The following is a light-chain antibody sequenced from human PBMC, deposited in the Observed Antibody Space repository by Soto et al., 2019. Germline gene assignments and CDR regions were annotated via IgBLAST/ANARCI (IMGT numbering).Light chain of an antibody. CDR3: QQYGSAPHT. CDR2: GAS. Sequence: EIVLAQSPGTLSFSPGERATLSCRASQSIISDSLAWYQQKPGQAPRLLIYGASSRATGIPDRFSGSGSGTDFTLTVSRLEPEDFEVFYCQQYGSAPHTFGQGTKVDIK. V-gene: IGKV3-20*01. CDR1: QSIISDS. J-gene: IGKJ2*01.